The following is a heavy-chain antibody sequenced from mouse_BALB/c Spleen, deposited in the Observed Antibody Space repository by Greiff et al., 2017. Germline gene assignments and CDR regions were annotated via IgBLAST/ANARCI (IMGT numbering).Heavy chain of an antibody. V-gene: IGHV14-3*02. J-gene: IGHJ3*01. CDR3: ASSTMITRGGLAY. CDR1: GFNIKDTY. Sequence: VQLQQSGAELVKPGASVKLSCTASGFNIKDTYMHWVKQRPEQGLEWIGRIDPANGNTKYDPKFQGKATITADTSSNTAYLQLSSLTSEDTAVYYCASSTMITRGGLAYWGQGTLVTVSA. CDR2: IDPANGNT. D-gene: IGHD2-4*01.